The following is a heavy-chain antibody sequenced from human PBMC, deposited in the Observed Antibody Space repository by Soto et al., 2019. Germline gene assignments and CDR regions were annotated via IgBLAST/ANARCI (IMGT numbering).Heavy chain of an antibody. CDR3: ARTIAFVGAIVDSYYFDY. CDR1: GYTFPSYG. V-gene: IGHV1-18*01. Sequence: QVQLVQSGAAVKKPGASVKVSCKASGYTFPSYGISWVRQAPGQGLEWMGGISAYDGNTNYAQKLQGRVTMTTDTSTSTAYMELMSLRSDDTAVYYCARTIAFVGAIVDSYYFDYWGQGTLVTVSS. J-gene: IGHJ4*02. D-gene: IGHD3-16*02. CDR2: ISAYDGNT.